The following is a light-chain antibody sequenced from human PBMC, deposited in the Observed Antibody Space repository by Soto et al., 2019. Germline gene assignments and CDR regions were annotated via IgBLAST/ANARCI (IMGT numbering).Light chain of an antibody. J-gene: IGKJ1*01. CDR2: DAS. CDR3: LQDYNYPRT. CDR1: QSVSNNY. V-gene: IGKV3D-7*01. Sequence: EIVLTQSPGTLSLSPGERATLSCRASQSVSNNYLAWYQQKPGQAPRLLIYDASNRATGIPARFSGSGSGTDFTLTISSLQPEDFATYYCLQDYNYPRTFGQGTKVDI.